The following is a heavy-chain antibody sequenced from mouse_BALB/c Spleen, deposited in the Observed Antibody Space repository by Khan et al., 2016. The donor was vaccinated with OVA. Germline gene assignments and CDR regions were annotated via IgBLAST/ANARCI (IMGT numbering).Heavy chain of an antibody. CDR3: ARKDYYDYDPFPY. Sequence: EVQLQESGPGLVKPSQSLSLTCTVTGYSITSEYAWNWIRQFPGNKLEWMGYINYSGNTRFNPSLRSRISITRDPSKNQFILQLNSVTTDDKATYYCARKDYYDYDPFPYWGQGTLVTVSA. CDR1: GYSITSEYA. J-gene: IGHJ3*01. D-gene: IGHD2-4*01. CDR2: INYSGNT. V-gene: IGHV3-2*02.